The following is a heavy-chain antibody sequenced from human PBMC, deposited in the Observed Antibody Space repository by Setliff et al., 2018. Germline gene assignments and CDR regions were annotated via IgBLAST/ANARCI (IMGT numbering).Heavy chain of an antibody. CDR2: IYTSDST. CDR3: ARGIVVVPAALDV. CDR1: GDSISGAYYY. D-gene: IGHD2-2*01. V-gene: IGHV4-61*09. Sequence: SETLSLTCTVSGDSISGAYYYWSWIRQPAGKGLEWIGQIYTSDSTNYNPSLRSRVTISVDTSKNQFSLKLSSVTAADTAVYYCARGIVVVPAALDVWGKGTTVTVSS. J-gene: IGHJ6*04.